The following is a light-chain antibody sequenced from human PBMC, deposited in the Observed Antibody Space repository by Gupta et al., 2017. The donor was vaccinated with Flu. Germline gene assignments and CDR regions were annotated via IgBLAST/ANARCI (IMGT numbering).Light chain of an antibody. CDR1: NIGGKT. V-gene: IGLV3-21*02. J-gene: IGLJ1*01. CDR2: DDI. Sequence: SYVLTQPPSMSVAPGQAARLACGGRNIGGKTVHWYQQKTGQAPLLVIFDDIDRPSGIPERFSGSNSGTTATLNISDIEAGDEADYYWKVWDTDREHVVFGPGTKVTVL. CDR3: KVWDTDREHVV.